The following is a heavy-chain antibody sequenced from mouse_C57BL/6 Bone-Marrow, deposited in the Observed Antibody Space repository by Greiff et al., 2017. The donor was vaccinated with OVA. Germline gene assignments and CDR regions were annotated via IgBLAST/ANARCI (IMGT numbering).Heavy chain of an antibody. V-gene: IGHV5-2*01. CDR1: EYEFPSHD. Sequence: EVMLVESGGGLVQPGESLKLSCESNEYEFPSHDMSWVRKTPEKRLELVAAINSDGGSTYYPDTMERRFIISRDNTKKTLYLQMSSLRSEDTAVYYCARQAYDGSNWYFDVWGTGTTVTVSS. CDR2: INSDGGST. J-gene: IGHJ1*03. D-gene: IGHD2-3*01. CDR3: ARQAYDGSNWYFDV.